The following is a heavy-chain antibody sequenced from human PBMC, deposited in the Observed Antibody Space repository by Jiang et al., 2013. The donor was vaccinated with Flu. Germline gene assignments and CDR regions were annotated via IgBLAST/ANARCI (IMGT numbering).Heavy chain of an antibody. Sequence: GAEVKKPGSSVKVSCKASGGTFSSYTISWVRQAPGQGLEWMGRIIPILGIANYAQKFQGRVTITADKSTSTAYMELSSLRSEDTAVYYCARVNCSSTSLHPYYYYGMDVWGQGTTVTVSS. D-gene: IGHD2-2*01. CDR1: GGTFSSYT. CDR2: IIPILGIA. J-gene: IGHJ6*02. V-gene: IGHV1-69*02. CDR3: ARVNCSSTSLHPYYYYGMDV.